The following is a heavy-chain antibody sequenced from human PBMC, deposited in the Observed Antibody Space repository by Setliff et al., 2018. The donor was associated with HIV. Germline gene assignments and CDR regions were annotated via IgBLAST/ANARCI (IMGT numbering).Heavy chain of an antibody. Sequence: GGSLRLSCAASGFTLTTYSMNWVRQAPGKGLEWVSSISSSSSTIYYADSVKGRFTISRDNAKNTLYLQMNSLRAEDTAVYYCAKDHATSSWFTALLDYWGQGTQVTVSS. CDR1: GFTLTTYS. D-gene: IGHD6-13*01. CDR2: ISSSSSTI. V-gene: IGHV3-48*01. J-gene: IGHJ4*02. CDR3: AKDHATSSWFTALLDY.